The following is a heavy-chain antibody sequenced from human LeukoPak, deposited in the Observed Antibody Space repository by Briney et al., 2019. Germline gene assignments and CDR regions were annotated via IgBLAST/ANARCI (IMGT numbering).Heavy chain of an antibody. CDR1: GVTFNKYP. D-gene: IGHD3-22*01. CDR3: AKDNYSYDSSGYYSVY. V-gene: IGHV3-23*01. Sequence: GGSLRLSCAASGVTFNKYPMTWVRQAPGKGLEWVSSINPSGSGTYYADSVKGRFTISRDNSKNTLYLQMNSLRAEDTAVYYCAKDNYSYDSSGYYSVYWGQGTLVTVSS. CDR2: INPSGSGT. J-gene: IGHJ4*02.